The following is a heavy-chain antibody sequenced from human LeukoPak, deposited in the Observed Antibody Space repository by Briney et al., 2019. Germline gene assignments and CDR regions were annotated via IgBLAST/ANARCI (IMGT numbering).Heavy chain of an antibody. D-gene: IGHD3-22*01. Sequence: SETLSLTCTASGCSISRYYWSWIRQPAGKGLEWIGRIYTSGSTNYNPSLKKRVTISVNTPDNQFSLKLSSVTAADTAVYFCARGPYSYDSSGAFDIWGQGKMVTVSS. CDR3: ARGPYSYDSSGAFDI. CDR1: GCSISRYY. CDR2: IYTSGST. V-gene: IGHV4-4*07. J-gene: IGHJ3*02.